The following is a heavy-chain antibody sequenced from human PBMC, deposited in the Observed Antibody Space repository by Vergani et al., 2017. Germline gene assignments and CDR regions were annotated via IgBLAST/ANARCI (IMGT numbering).Heavy chain of an antibody. D-gene: IGHD3-22*01. CDR2: IDPSDSYT. CDR1: GYSFTSYW. J-gene: IGHJ4*02. V-gene: IGHV5-10-1*01. CDR3: ARHPFLITMIVVGPD. Sequence: EVQLVQSGAEVKKPGESLRISCKGSGYSFTSYWISWVRQMPEKGLEWMGRIDPSDSYTNYSPSFQGHVTISADKSISTAYLQWSSLKASDTAMYYCARHPFLITMIVVGPDWGQGTLVTVSS.